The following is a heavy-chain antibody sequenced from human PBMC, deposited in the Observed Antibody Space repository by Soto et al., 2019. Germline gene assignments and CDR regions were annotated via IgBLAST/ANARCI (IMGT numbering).Heavy chain of an antibody. J-gene: IGHJ6*02. Sequence: SGTLSLTCTVSGGSISSGDYDGSWIRQPPGKGLEWIGYIYYSGSTYYNPSLKSRVTISVDTSKNQFSLKLSSVTAADTAVYYCARLTMVRGVIITAYYYYGMDVWGQGTTVTVSS. CDR2: IYYSGST. CDR1: GGSISSGDYD. V-gene: IGHV4-30-4*01. D-gene: IGHD3-10*01. CDR3: ARLTMVRGVIITAYYYYGMDV.